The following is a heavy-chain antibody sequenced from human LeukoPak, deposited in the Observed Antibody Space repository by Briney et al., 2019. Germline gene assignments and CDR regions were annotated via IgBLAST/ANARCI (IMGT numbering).Heavy chain of an antibody. J-gene: IGHJ4*02. V-gene: IGHV1-46*01. CDR3: ARDAKAKNYYDSSGDDY. D-gene: IGHD3-22*01. CDR2: INPSGGST. Sequence: GASVKVSCKASGYTFTSYYMHWVRQAPGQGLEWMGIINPSGGSTSYAQKFQGRVTMTRDTSTSTVYMELSSLRSEDTAVYYCARDAKAKNYYDSSGDDYWGQGTPVTVSS. CDR1: GYTFTSYY.